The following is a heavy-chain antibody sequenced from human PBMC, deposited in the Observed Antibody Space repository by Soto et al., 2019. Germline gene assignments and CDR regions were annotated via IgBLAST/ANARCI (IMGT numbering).Heavy chain of an antibody. CDR3: ARDQVDQLYYYYGMDV. D-gene: IGHD2-2*01. CDR2: IYYSGST. V-gene: IGHV4-31*03. CDR1: GGSISSGGYY. Sequence: SETLSLTCTVSGGSISSGGYYWSWIRQHPGKGLEWIGYIYYSGSTYYNPSLKSRVTISVDTSKNQFSLKLSSVTAADTAVYYCARDQVDQLYYYYGMDVWGQGTTVTVSS. J-gene: IGHJ6*02.